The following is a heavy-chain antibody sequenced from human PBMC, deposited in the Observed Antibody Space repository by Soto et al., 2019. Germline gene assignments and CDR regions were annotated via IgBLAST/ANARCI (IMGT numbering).Heavy chain of an antibody. V-gene: IGHV3-23*01. J-gene: IGHJ6*02. CDR1: GFTFSSYA. Sequence: GGSLRLSCAASGFTFSSYAMSWVRQAPGKGLEWVSAISGSGGSTYYADSVKGRFTISRDNSKNTLYLQMNSLRAEDTAVYYSAKDPAGHGPLYYYYGMDVWGQGTAVTVSS. CDR2: ISGSGGST. CDR3: AKDPAGHGPLYYYYGMDV.